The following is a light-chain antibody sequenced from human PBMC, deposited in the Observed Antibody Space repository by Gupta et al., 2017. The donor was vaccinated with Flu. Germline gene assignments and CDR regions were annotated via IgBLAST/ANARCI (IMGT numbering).Light chain of an antibody. CDR3: QHYNNWPPTWT. J-gene: IGKJ1*01. CDR2: GAS. CDR1: QGVSSN. Sequence: EIVMTQSPATLSVSPGERATLSCRASQGVSSNLAWYQKKPGQAPRLLIYGASSRATDIPARFSGSGSGTEFTLTISSLQSEDFAVYYCQHYNNWPPTWTFGQGTKVDI. V-gene: IGKV3-15*01.